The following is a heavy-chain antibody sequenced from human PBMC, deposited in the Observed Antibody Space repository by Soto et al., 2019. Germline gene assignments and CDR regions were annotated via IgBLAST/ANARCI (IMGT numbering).Heavy chain of an antibody. D-gene: IGHD6-19*01. V-gene: IGHV4-59*12. J-gene: IGHJ4*02. Sequence: QVQLKESGPGLVKPSETLSLTCTVSGGSIGSYYWSWVRQSPGQGLEWIGYIFHTGITNYNPSLKSRVGISLKTSKNQFSLSLTSVTAADTAVYFCARALFHSIGGPLWGQGTLVTVSS. CDR1: GGSIGSYY. CDR3: ARALFHSIGGPL. CDR2: IFHTGIT.